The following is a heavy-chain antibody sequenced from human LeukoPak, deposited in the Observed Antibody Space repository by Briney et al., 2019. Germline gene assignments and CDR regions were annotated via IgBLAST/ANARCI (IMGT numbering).Heavy chain of an antibody. J-gene: IGHJ4*02. CDR3: ASKLTSGY. Sequence: GGSLRLSCVVSGFTVTSNYMSWVRQAPGKGLEWVSVIYSGGTTNYADSVKGRLTVYRDNSKNTLHLQMNTLRAEDTAVYYCASKLTSGYWGQGTLVTVSS. V-gene: IGHV3-66*01. CDR2: IYSGGTT. D-gene: IGHD4-17*01. CDR1: GFTVTSNY.